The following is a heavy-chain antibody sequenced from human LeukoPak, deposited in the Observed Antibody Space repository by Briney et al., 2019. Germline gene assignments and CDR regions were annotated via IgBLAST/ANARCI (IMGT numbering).Heavy chain of an antibody. J-gene: IGHJ4*02. D-gene: IGHD6-19*01. CDR3: ASAMQWLGDFDY. Sequence: SPSETLSLTCTVSGGSISSSSYFWGWIRQPPGKGLEWIASIYYSGTTYDNPSLKSRDTISVDTSKNQFSLKLSSVTAADTAVYYCASAMQWLGDFDYWGQGTLVTVSS. CDR1: GGSISSSSYF. CDR2: IYYSGTT. V-gene: IGHV4-39*01.